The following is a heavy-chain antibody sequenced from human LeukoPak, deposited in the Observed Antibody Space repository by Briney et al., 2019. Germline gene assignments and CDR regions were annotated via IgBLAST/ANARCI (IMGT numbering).Heavy chain of an antibody. CDR2: IYYSGST. Sequence: SETLSLTCTVSGGSISSYYWSWIRQPPGKGLEWIGYIYYSGSTNYNPSLKSRVTMSVDTSKNQFSLKLNSVTAADTAVYYCARLRDDYVDYWGQGTLVTVSS. J-gene: IGHJ4*02. V-gene: IGHV4-59*01. CDR3: ARLRDDYVDY. CDR1: GGSISSYY.